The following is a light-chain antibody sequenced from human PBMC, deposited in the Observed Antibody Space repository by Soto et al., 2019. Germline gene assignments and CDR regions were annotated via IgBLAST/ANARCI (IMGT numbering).Light chain of an antibody. V-gene: IGLV2-14*01. J-gene: IGLJ1*01. CDR3: SSYTSSSTLV. CDR1: ARHVGGYNY. CDR2: GVT. Sequence: QPPRTQPGSVSAPPRQSIPISCTGTARHVGGYNYVSWYQQQPGKAPKLMIYGVTNRPSGLSNRFSGSKSGNTASLTISGLQAEDEADYYCSSYTSSSTLVFGTGTKVTVL.